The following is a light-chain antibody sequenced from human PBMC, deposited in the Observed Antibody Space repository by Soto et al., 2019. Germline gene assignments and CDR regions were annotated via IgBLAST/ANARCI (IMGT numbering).Light chain of an antibody. CDR2: DAS. CDR3: QQYNSYSWT. Sequence: DIQMIQSHSTVSASVGDRVTITCRASQSISSWLAWYQQKPGKAPKLLIYDASSLESGVPSRFSGSGSGTEFTLTISSLQPDDFATYYCQQYNSYSWTFGQGTKVDIK. V-gene: IGKV1-5*01. CDR1: QSISSW. J-gene: IGKJ1*01.